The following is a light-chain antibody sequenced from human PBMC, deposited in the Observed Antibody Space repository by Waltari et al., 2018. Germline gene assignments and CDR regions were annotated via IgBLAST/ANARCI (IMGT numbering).Light chain of an antibody. CDR1: QSVGRS. Sequence: EIVFTQSPGTLSLSPGERATLACRASQSVGRSLAWYQQNPGQAPRLLVYDASRRATGIPDRFSGSGSGTDFSLTISTLEPEDFAVYYCQHYVRLPATFGQGTKVEI. CDR3: QHYVRLPAT. V-gene: IGKV3-20*01. CDR2: DAS. J-gene: IGKJ1*01.